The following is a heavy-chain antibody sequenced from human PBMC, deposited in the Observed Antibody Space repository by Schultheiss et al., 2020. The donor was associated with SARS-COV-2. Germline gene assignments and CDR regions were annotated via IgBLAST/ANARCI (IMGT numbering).Heavy chain of an antibody. V-gene: IGHV4-31*11. CDR3: ARAVGSHCSSTSCYPFDYYYYYGMDV. Sequence: SETLSLTCAVYGGSFSGYYWSWIRQHPGKGLEWIGYIYYSGSTYYNPSLKSRVTISVDTSKNQFSLKLSSVTAADTAVYYCARAVGSHCSSTSCYPFDYYYYYGMDVWGQGTTVTVSS. CDR2: IYYSGST. J-gene: IGHJ6*02. CDR1: GGSFSGYY. D-gene: IGHD2-2*01.